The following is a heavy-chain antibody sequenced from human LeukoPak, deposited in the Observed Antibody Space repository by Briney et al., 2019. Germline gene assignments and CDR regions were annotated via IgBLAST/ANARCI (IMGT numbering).Heavy chain of an antibody. CDR2: ISNNGGYT. D-gene: IGHD2-15*01. CDR1: GFTFSSSA. J-gene: IGHJ4*02. CDR3: AKQLGYCSDGSCYFPY. V-gene: IGHV3-23*01. Sequence: GGSLRLSCAASGFTFSSSAMSWVRQAPGKGLEWVSAISNNGGYTYYADSVQGRFTISSDNSKSTLCLQMNSLRAEDTAVYYCAKQLGYCSDGSCYFPYWGQGTLVTVSS.